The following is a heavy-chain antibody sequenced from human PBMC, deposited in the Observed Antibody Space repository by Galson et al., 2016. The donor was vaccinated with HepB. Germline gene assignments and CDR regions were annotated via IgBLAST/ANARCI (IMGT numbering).Heavy chain of an antibody. J-gene: IGHJ4*02. CDR2: ISFDGSNK. CDR3: ANWGVGDTGPDN. Sequence: SLRLSCAASGFTFINFGFHWVRQPPGKGLEWLAVISFDGSNKYYADSVRGRFTISRDDSESTLYLDMNSLRTEDTAVYYCANWGVGDTGPDNWGQGTLVTVSS. CDR1: GFTFINFG. D-gene: IGHD4-17*01. V-gene: IGHV3-30*18.